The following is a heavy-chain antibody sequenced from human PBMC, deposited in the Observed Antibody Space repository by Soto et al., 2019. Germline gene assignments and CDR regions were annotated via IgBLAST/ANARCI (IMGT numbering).Heavy chain of an antibody. V-gene: IGHV4-39*01. J-gene: IGHJ6*03. CDR1: GGSISSSSYY. D-gene: IGHD2-15*01. Sequence: SATLSLTCTVSGGSISSSSYYWGWIRQPPGKGLERIGSIYYSGSTYYNPSLKSRVTISVDTSKNQFSLKLSSVTAADTAVYYCARHYCSGGSCQDAYYYYYYMDVWGKGTTVTVS. CDR2: IYYSGST. CDR3: ARHYCSGGSCQDAYYYYYYMDV.